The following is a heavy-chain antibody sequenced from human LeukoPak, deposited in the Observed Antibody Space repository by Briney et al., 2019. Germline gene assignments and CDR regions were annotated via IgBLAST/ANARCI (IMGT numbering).Heavy chain of an antibody. CDR2: ISGSGGST. D-gene: IGHD3-10*01. CDR3: AKRGGLYDSGRNFDY. Sequence: GGSLRLSCAASGFTFSSYAMSWVRQAPGKGLEWVSAISGSGGSTYYADSVKGRFTISRDNSKNTLYLQMNSLRAEDTAVYYCAKRGGLYDSGRNFDYWGQGTLVTVSS. V-gene: IGHV3-23*01. J-gene: IGHJ4*02. CDR1: GFTFSSYA.